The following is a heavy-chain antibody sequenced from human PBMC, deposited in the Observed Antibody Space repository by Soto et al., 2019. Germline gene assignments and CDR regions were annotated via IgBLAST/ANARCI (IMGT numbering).Heavy chain of an antibody. CDR1: GFTFNFYG. CDR3: ARNPDLYSSSWYYFDY. D-gene: IGHD6-13*01. CDR2: ISYDGSNK. V-gene: IGHV3-30*03. Sequence: GGSLRLSCDASGFTFNFYGMHWVRQAPGKGLEWVAVISYDGSNKYYADSVKGRFTISRDNSKNTLYLQMNSLRAEDTAVYYCARNPDLYSSSWYYFDYWGQGTLVTVSS. J-gene: IGHJ4*02.